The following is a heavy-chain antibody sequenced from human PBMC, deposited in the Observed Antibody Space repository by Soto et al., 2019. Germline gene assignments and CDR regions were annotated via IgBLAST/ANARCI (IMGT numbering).Heavy chain of an antibody. CDR3: AREGLYSSSWYGWFDP. J-gene: IGHJ5*02. CDR1: GGSISSGGYY. V-gene: IGHV4-31*03. D-gene: IGHD6-13*01. Sequence: SETLSLTCTVSGGSISSGGYYWSWIRQHPGKGLEWIGYIHYSGSTYYNPSLKSRVTISVHTSNNQFSLELSSVTAADTAVYYCAREGLYSSSWYGWFDPWGQGTLVTVSS. CDR2: IHYSGST.